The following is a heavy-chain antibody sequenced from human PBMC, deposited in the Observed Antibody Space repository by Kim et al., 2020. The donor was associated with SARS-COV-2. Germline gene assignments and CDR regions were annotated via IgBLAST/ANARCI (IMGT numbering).Heavy chain of an antibody. CDR2: T. CDR3: ARVRGDYYFDY. V-gene: IGHV1-3*01. D-gene: IGHD3-3*01. J-gene: IGHJ4*02. Sequence: TKYSQNFQGRVTITRATSASTAYMELSSLRSEDTAVYYCARVRGDYYFDYWGQGTLVTVSS.